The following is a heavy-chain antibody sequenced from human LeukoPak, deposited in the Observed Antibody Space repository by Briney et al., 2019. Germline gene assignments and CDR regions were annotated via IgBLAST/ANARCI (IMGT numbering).Heavy chain of an antibody. V-gene: IGHV4-61*02. CDR3: AREVVIAATYDY. CDR2: IYSSGNT. D-gene: IGHD2-15*01. Sequence: PSQTLSLTCTVSGGSISSGSYYWSWIRQPAGKGLEWIGRIYSSGNTNYNPSLKSRVTMSVDTSKNQLSLKLSSVTAADTAVYYCAREVVIAATYDYWGQGTLVTVSS. J-gene: IGHJ4*02. CDR1: GGSISSGSYY.